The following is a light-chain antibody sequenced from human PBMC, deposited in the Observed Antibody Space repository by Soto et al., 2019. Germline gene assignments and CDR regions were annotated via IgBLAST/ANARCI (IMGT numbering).Light chain of an antibody. CDR1: SSDVGGYNY. J-gene: IGLJ1*01. V-gene: IGLV2-14*01. CDR2: EVS. Sequence: QSVLSQPASVSGSPGQSITISCTGTSSDVGGYNYVSWCQQHPGKAPKLMIYEVSNRPSGVSNHFSGSKSANTASLTISGLQAEDEADYYCSSYTSSSTLVFGTGTKVTVL. CDR3: SSYTSSSTLV.